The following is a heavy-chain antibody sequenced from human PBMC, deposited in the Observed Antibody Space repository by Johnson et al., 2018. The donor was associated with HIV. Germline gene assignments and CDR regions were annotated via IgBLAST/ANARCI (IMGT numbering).Heavy chain of an antibody. D-gene: IGHD1-26*01. J-gene: IGHJ3*01. CDR1: GFSFSNYP. CDR3: ARGRGGYYTFDV. Sequence: QVQLVESGGGVVQPGRSLRLSCAASGFSFSNYPMHWVRQAPGKGLEWMAFISYDGSNKYYADSVKGRFTISRDNSKNTLYLQMNSLRAEDTAVYYCARGRGGYYTFDVWGQGTMVTVSS. V-gene: IGHV3-30-3*01. CDR2: ISYDGSNK.